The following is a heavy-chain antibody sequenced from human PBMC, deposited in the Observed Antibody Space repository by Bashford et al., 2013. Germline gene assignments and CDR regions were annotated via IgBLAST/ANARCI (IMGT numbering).Heavy chain of an antibody. CDR1: GDSITNHY. J-gene: IGHJ5*02. CDR3: ARENGISDRGTDWFDP. V-gene: IGHV4-4*08. D-gene: IGHD1-1*01. CDR2: ISNSGST. Sequence: SETLSLTCTVSGDSITNHYWSWIRQAPGKGLEWIGYISNSGSTTFNPSLRSRVTISVDTSKNQFSLKLTSVTAADTARYYCARENGISDRGTDWFDPWGQGTLVTVSS.